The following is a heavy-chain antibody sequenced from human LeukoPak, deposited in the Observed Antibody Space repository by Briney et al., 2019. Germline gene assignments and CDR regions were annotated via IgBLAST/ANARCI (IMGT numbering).Heavy chain of an antibody. J-gene: IGHJ4*02. CDR2: IYHSGST. CDR3: ARDGYSGNDGL. Sequence: SETLSLTRTVSGGSISSYYWSWIRQPPGKGLEWIGYIYHSGSTKYNPSLKSRVTISVDTSKNQFSLKMSSVTAADTAVYYCARDGYSGNDGLWGQGTLVTVSS. D-gene: IGHD5-12*01. V-gene: IGHV4-59*01. CDR1: GGSISSYY.